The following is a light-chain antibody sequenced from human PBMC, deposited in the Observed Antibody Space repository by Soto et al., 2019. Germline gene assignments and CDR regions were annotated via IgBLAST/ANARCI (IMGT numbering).Light chain of an antibody. CDR2: EAL. Sequence: DIDVTQSPSTLSGSLGERVTLSCRASRSISSWLAWYQQKPGKAPRLLIYEALNLNSGIPARFSGSGSGTEFTLTISSLQPDDFAAYYCQHCNNYSETFGQGTKVDIK. V-gene: IGKV1-5*01. CDR3: QHCNNYSET. CDR1: RSISSW. J-gene: IGKJ1*01.